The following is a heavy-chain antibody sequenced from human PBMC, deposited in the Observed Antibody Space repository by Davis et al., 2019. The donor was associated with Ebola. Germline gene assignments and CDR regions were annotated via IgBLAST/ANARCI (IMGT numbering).Heavy chain of an antibody. Sequence: GESLKISCKGSGYSFTSYWIGWVRQMPGKGLEWMGIIYPGDSDTRYSPSFQGQVTISADKSIITAYLQWSSLKASDTAMYYCARYALQYSDYYYGMDVWDQGTTVTVSS. D-gene: IGHD1-26*01. CDR3: ARYALQYSDYYYGMDV. CDR2: IYPGDSDT. V-gene: IGHV5-51*01. J-gene: IGHJ6*02. CDR1: GYSFTSYW.